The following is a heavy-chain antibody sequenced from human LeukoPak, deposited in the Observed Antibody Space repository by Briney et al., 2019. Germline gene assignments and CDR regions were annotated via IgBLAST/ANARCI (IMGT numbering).Heavy chain of an antibody. CDR2: INHSGST. CDR3: ARRGGYKKNDY. Sequence: SETLSLTCAVYGGSFGGYYWSWIRQPPGKGLEWIGEINHSGSTNYNPSLKSRVTISVDTSKNQFSLKLSSVTAADTAVYYCARRGGYKKNDYWGQGTLVTVSS. J-gene: IGHJ4*02. V-gene: IGHV4-34*01. D-gene: IGHD5-24*01. CDR1: GGSFGGYY.